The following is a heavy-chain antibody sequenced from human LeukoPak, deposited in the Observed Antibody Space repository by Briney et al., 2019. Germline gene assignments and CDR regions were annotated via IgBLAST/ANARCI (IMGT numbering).Heavy chain of an antibody. J-gene: IGHJ5*02. CDR2: IRYDGSNK. Sequence: QPGGSLRLSCAASGFTFISYGMHWVRQAPGKGLEWVAFIRYDGSNKYYAGSVKGRFTISRDNSKNTLYLQMKSLRAEDTAVYYCARGGWFGELSWFDPWGQGTLVTVSS. V-gene: IGHV3-30*02. CDR1: GFTFISYG. D-gene: IGHD3-10*01. CDR3: ARGGWFGELSWFDP.